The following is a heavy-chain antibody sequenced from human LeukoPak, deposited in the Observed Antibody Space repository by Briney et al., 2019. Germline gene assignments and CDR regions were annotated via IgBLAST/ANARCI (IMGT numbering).Heavy chain of an antibody. J-gene: IGHJ4*02. V-gene: IGHV4-34*01. CDR1: GGSFSGYY. CDR3: ARGPAPLGVVVPAAFYLDY. CDR2: INHSGST. D-gene: IGHD2-2*01. Sequence: SETLSLTCAVYGGSFSGYYWSWIRQPPGKGLEWIGEINHSGSTNYNPSLKSRVTISVDTSKNQFSLKLSSVTAADTAVYYCARGPAPLGVVVPAAFYLDYWDQGTLVTVSS.